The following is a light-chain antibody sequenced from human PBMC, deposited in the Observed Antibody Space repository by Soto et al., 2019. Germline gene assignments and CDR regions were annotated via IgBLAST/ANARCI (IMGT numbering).Light chain of an antibody. CDR1: QSISSN. J-gene: IGKJ5*01. CDR2: GAS. V-gene: IGKV3D-15*01. Sequence: EIVMTQSPATLSVSPGERATLSCRASQSISSNLAWYQQKPGQAPRLLISGASTRATGIPARFRGSGSGSEFTLTISSLQSEDFAVYYCQQYNEWPQITFGQGTRLEIK. CDR3: QQYNEWPQIT.